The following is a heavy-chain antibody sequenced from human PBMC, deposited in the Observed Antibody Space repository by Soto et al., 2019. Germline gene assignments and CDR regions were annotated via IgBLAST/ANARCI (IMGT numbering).Heavy chain of an antibody. CDR3: AGDGGSSSFDY. CDR1: GFTFSSYG. Sequence: GGSLRLSCAASGFTFSSYGMHWVRQAPGKGLEWVAVISYDGSNKYYADSVKGRFTISRDNSKNTLYLQMNSLRAEDTAVYYCAGDGGSSSFDYWGQGTLVTVSS. J-gene: IGHJ4*02. D-gene: IGHD6-6*01. CDR2: ISYDGSNK. V-gene: IGHV3-30*03.